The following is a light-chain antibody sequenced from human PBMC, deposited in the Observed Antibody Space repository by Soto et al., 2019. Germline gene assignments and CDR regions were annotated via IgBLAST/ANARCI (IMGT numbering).Light chain of an antibody. CDR1: ESIARH. V-gene: IGKV1-39*01. CDR3: QQCNSALSIT. CDR2: AAS. Sequence: DIQMTQSPSSLSASVGDRVTITCRASESIARHLNWYQQKPGKAPKLLIYAASSLQNGVPSRFRVGGSGTDFSLTISNLQPEDFATDYCQQCNSALSITFGAGTRLDIK. J-gene: IGKJ5*01.